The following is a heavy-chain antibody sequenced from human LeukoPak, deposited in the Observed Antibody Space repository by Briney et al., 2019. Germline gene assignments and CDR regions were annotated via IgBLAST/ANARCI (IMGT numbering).Heavy chain of an antibody. CDR2: IKRKGDDGTI. D-gene: IGHD3/OR15-3a*01. V-gene: IGHV3-15*01. CDR3: TAGTGRSDFDY. Sequence: GGSLRLSCAASGFSFSNAWMSWVRQAPGKGLEWVGRIKRKGDDGTIDYAAPVKGRLTISRDDSRNTLYLQMNSLKSEDTAVYYCTAGTGRSDFDYWDQETLVTVSS. CDR1: GFSFSNAW. J-gene: IGHJ4*02.